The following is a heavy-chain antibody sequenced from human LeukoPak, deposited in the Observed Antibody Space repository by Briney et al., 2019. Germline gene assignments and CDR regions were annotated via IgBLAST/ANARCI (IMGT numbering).Heavy chain of an antibody. CDR1: GFTFRNFW. D-gene: IGHD3-22*01. CDR3: TISDDSSGNN. CDR2: INQDGSAK. Sequence: PGGSLRLSWAASGFTFRNFWMSWVRQAPGKGLEGLANINQDGSAKYYVDSVEGRFTISRDNAKNSLYLEMNSLRGEDTAVYYCTISDDSSGNNWGQGTLVTVSS. V-gene: IGHV3-7*01. J-gene: IGHJ4*02.